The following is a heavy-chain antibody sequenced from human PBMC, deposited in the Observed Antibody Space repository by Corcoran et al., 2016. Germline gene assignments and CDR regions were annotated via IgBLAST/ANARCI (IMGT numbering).Heavy chain of an antibody. D-gene: IGHD6-6*01. CDR1: GYTFTSYG. V-gene: IGHV1-18*01. CDR2: ISANNGNT. CDR3: AREEVAARPLYYYYGIDV. Sequence: QVQLVQSGAEVKKPGASVKVSCKASGYTFTSYGISWVRQAPGQGLEWMGWISANNGNTNYAQKLQGRVTMTTDTSTSKAYMELRSMRSDDTAVYYCAREEVAARPLYYYYGIDVWGQGTTVTVSS. J-gene: IGHJ6*02.